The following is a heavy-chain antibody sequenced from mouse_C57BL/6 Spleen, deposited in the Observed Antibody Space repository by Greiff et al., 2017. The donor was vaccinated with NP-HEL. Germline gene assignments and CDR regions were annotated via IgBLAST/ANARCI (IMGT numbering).Heavy chain of an antibody. CDR2: IDPETGGT. V-gene: IGHV1-15*01. J-gene: IGHJ3*01. D-gene: IGHD1-1*01. CDR1: GYTFTDYE. CDR3: TRFYGSSYVLAWFAY. Sequence: VKLQESGAELVRPGASVTLSCKASGYTFTDYEMHWVKQTPVHGLEWIGAIDPETGGTAYNQKFKGKAILTADKSSSTAYMELRSLTSEDSAVYYCTRFYGSSYVLAWFAYWGQGTLVTVSA.